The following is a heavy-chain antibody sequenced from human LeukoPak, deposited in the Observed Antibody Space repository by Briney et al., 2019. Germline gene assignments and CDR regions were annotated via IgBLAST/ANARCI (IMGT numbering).Heavy chain of an antibody. J-gene: IGHJ5*02. CDR1: GGSIGSYY. Sequence: SETLSLTCTVSGGSIGSYYWSWIRQPPGQGLEWIGNIYHSGSTNYNPSLKSRVTISADKSKDQFSLNLISVTAADTAVYYCARYNWNFGLDPWGQGTLVTVSS. CDR3: ARYNWNFGLDP. CDR2: IYHSGST. D-gene: IGHD1-7*01. V-gene: IGHV4-59*01.